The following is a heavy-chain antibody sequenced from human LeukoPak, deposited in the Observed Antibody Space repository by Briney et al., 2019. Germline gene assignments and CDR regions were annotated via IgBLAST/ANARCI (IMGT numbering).Heavy chain of an antibody. D-gene: IGHD1-26*01. CDR2: IYYSGST. CDR3: ARLSRVTGALVY. Sequence: KASETLSLTCTVSGGSISSYYWSWIRQPPGKGLERIGYIYYSGSTNYNPSLKSRLTISVDTSKNQFSLKLSSVTAADTAVYYCARLSRVTGALVYWGQGTLVTVSS. CDR1: GGSISSYY. J-gene: IGHJ4*02. V-gene: IGHV4-59*08.